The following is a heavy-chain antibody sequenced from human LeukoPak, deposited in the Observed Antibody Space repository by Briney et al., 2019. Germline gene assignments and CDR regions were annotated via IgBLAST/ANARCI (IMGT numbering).Heavy chain of an antibody. J-gene: IGHJ6*02. CDR3: ARLEAAAGPYQYYYGMDV. V-gene: IGHV4-59*08. D-gene: IGHD6-13*01. Sequence: SETLSLTCTVSGGSISSYYWSWIRQPPGKGLEWIGYIYYSGSTNYNPSLKSRVTISVDTSKNQFSLKLSSVTAADTAVYYCARLEAAAGPYQYYYGMDVWGQGTTVTVSS. CDR1: GGSISSYY. CDR2: IYYSGST.